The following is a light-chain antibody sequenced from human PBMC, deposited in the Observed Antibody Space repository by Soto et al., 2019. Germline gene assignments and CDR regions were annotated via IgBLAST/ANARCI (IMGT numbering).Light chain of an antibody. CDR1: SSDVGAFNY. CDR2: AVT. Sequence: QSVLTQPASVSGSSGQSITISCTGTSSDVGAFNYVSWYQQHPGKAPKLMISAVTNRPSGVSNRFSGSKSGNTASLTISGLQAEDEADYYFSSYTNDKSYVFGTGTKPTVL. J-gene: IGLJ1*01. V-gene: IGLV2-14*03. CDR3: SSYTNDKSYV.